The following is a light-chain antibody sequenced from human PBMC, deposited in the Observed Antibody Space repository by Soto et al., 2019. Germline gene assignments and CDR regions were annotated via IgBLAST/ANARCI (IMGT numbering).Light chain of an antibody. Sequence: QSVLTQPASVSGSPGQSITISCTGTSSDVGTYKFVSWYQQHPGQAPKLMIYEVSERPSGISNRFSGSKSGNTASLTISGLQTEDEADYYCSSHASDAVLFGGRTQLTV. CDR1: SSDVGTYKF. CDR3: SSHASDAVL. CDR2: EVS. V-gene: IGLV2-23*02. J-gene: IGLJ2*01.